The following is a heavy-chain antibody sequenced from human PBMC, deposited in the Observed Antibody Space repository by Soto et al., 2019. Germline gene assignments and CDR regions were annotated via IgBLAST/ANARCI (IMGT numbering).Heavy chain of an antibody. CDR1: GGTFSSYA. CDR3: ARDQKGYYDILTGYPTFNWFDP. V-gene: IGHV1-69*06. D-gene: IGHD3-9*01. CDR2: IIPIFGTV. Sequence: QVQLVRSGAEVKKPGSSVKVSCKASGGTFSSYAISWVRQDPGQGLEWMGGIIPIFGTVNYAQKFHGRVMITADKSTSTAYMELSSLRSEDTAVYYCARDQKGYYDILTGYPTFNWFDPWGQGTLVTVSS. J-gene: IGHJ5*02.